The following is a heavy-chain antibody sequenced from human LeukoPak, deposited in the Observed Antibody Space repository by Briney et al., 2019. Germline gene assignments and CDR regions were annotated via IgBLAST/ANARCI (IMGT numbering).Heavy chain of an antibody. V-gene: IGHV3-23*01. J-gene: IGHJ4*02. CDR3: AKDLEEYCSGGSCYAHDY. CDR1: GFTFSSYA. D-gene: IGHD2-15*01. Sequence: GGSLRLSCAASGFTFSSYAMSWVRQAPGKGLEWVSAISGSGGSTYYADSMKGRFTISRDNSKNTLYLQMNSLRAEDTAVYYCAKDLEEYCSGGSCYAHDYWGQGTLVTVSS. CDR2: ISGSGGST.